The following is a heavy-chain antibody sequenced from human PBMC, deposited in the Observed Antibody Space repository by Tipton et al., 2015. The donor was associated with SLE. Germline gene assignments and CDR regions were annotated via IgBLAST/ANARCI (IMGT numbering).Heavy chain of an antibody. Sequence: TLSLTCTVSGGSIRSYYWSWLRLPPGKGLEWIGYIYTSGSTNYNPPLKSRVTISVDTSKNQFSLKLSSVTAADTAVYYCARVSAAGTPDAFDIWGQGTMVTVSS. CDR3: ARVSAAGTPDAFDI. CDR2: IYTSGST. V-gene: IGHV4-4*08. J-gene: IGHJ3*02. CDR1: GGSIRSYY. D-gene: IGHD6-13*01.